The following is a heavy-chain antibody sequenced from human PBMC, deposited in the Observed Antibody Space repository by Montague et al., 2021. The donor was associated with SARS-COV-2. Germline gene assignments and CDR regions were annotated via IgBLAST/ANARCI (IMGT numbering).Heavy chain of an antibody. CDR1: GGSFSGYY. Sequence: SETLSLTCAIYGGSFSGYYWSWIRQPPGKGPEWIGEINQSGSTNXXPSLKSRVTLSVDTSKKQFSLKLSSLTAADTAVYYCARVAGGYYHDSSAYFDYWGQGSLVTVSP. J-gene: IGHJ4*02. D-gene: IGHD3-22*01. CDR3: ARVAGGYYHDSSAYFDY. V-gene: IGHV4-34*01. CDR2: INQSGST.